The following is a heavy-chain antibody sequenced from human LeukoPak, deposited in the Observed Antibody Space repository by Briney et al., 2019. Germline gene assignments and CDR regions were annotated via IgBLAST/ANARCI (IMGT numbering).Heavy chain of an antibody. CDR2: TYYRSRWLN. Sequence: SQTLSLTCAISGDSVSSNSATWNWIRPPPSRGLEWLGRTYYRSRWLNDYAVSVKGRITVNPDTSKNQFSLQLHSVSPEDTAVYYCVRDSGMGLDAFDIWGQGTMVTVSS. V-gene: IGHV6-1*01. CDR3: VRDSGMGLDAFDI. J-gene: IGHJ3*02. D-gene: IGHD3-10*01. CDR1: GDSVSSNSAT.